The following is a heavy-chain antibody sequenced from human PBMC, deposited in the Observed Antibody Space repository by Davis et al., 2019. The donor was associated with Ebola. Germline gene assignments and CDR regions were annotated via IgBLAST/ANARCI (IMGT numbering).Heavy chain of an antibody. J-gene: IGHJ3*02. Sequence: AASVKVSCKASGYTFTSYAMHWVRQAPGQRLEWMGWINAGNGNTKYSQKFQGRVTITRDTSASTAYMELSSLRSEDTAVYYCARSIQLWADAFDIWGQGTMVTVSS. CDR3: ARSIQLWADAFDI. V-gene: IGHV1-3*01. D-gene: IGHD5-18*01. CDR2: INAGNGNT. CDR1: GYTFTSYA.